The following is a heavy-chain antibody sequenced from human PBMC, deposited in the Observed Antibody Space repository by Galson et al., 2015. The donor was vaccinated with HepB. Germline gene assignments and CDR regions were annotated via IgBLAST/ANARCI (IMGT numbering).Heavy chain of an antibody. CDR3: GIVPGPMDV. Sequence: SLRLSCAASGFTFSHYCMVWVRQVPGKGLKWMSFISRHGNSKIYADSVKGRFSISRDNSGNTLHLLMNSLSAEDTAVYFCGIVPGPMDVWGKGNTVTVSS. J-gene: IGHJ6*03. CDR2: ISRHGNSK. D-gene: IGHD2-8*02. V-gene: IGHV3-30*03. CDR1: GFTFSHYC.